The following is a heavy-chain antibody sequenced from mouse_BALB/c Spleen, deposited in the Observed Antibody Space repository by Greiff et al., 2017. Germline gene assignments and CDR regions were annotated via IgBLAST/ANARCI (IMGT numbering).Heavy chain of an antibody. J-gene: IGHJ3*01. CDR1: GFAFSSYD. CDR3: ASWLAY. V-gene: IGHV5-12-1*01. CDR2: ISSGGGST. Sequence: EVQRVESGGGLVKPGGSLKLSCAASGFAFSSYDMSWVRQTPEKRLEWVAYISSGGGSTYYPDTVKGRFTISRDNAKNTLYLQMSSLKSEDTAMYYCASWLAYWGQGTLVTVSA.